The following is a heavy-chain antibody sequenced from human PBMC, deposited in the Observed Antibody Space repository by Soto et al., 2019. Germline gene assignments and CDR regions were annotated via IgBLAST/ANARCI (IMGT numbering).Heavy chain of an antibody. D-gene: IGHD1-7*01. CDR2: TYYRSKWYN. Sequence: SQTLSLTCAISGDSVSSNSAAWNWIRQSPSRGLEWLGRTYYRSKWYNDYAVSVKSRITINPDTSKNQFSLQLNSVTPEDTAVYYCAGNWNYAGSGWFDPWGQGALVTVSS. CDR1: GDSVSSNSAA. CDR3: AGNWNYAGSGWFDP. V-gene: IGHV6-1*01. J-gene: IGHJ5*02.